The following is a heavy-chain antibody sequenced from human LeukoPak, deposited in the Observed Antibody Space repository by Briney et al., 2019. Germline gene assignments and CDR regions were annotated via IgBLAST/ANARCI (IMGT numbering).Heavy chain of an antibody. CDR3: ATNWNYGSEDYYYYYYMDV. J-gene: IGHJ6*03. D-gene: IGHD1-7*01. CDR1: GYTFTGYY. CDR2: INPNSGGT. V-gene: IGHV1-2*06. Sequence: ASVKVSCKASGYTFTGYYMHWVRQAPGQGLEWMGRINPNSGGTNYAQKFQGRVTMTRDTSISTAYMELSRLRSDDTAVYYCATNWNYGSEDYYYYYYMDVWGQGTLVTVSS.